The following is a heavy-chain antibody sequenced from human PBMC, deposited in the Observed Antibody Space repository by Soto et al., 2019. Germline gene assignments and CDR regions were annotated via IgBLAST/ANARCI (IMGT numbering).Heavy chain of an antibody. J-gene: IGHJ4*02. CDR3: ARVGATTPFYFDY. V-gene: IGHV3-30-3*01. CDR1: VFTFSSYA. Sequence: GSLRLSGAASVFTFSSYAMHWVRQAPGKGLEWVAVISYDGSNKYYADSVKGRFTISRDNSKNTLYLQMNSLRAEDTAVYYCARVGATTPFYFDYWGQGTLVTVSS. D-gene: IGHD1-26*01. CDR2: ISYDGSNK.